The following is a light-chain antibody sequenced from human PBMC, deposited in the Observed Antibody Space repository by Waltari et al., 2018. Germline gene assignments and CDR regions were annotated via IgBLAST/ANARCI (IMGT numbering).Light chain of an antibody. CDR1: QSGSRT. Sequence: EIVLTQSPGTLSLSPGERATLSCRASQSGSRTLAWYQQKPGQAPKLLIYGASIRATGIPDSFTGSGSGTDFSLTISSLEPEDFAIYFCQHYVRLPATFGQGTKVEIK. CDR2: GAS. V-gene: IGKV3-20*01. J-gene: IGKJ1*01. CDR3: QHYVRLPAT.